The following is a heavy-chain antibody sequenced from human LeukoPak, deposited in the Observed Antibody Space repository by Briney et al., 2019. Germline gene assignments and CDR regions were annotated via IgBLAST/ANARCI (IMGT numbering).Heavy chain of an antibody. D-gene: IGHD6-19*01. J-gene: IGHJ3*02. CDR1: GFTFSSFA. CDR3: AKPRGEEWLVGLYDAFDI. V-gene: IGHV3-23*01. Sequence: GGSLRLSCAASGFTFSSFAMSWVRQAPGKGLEGVSVISRSDGSTYYADSGKGRFTISRDKSKNTLYLQMNSLRAEDTAVFYCAKPRGEEWLVGLYDAFDIWGAGTMVTVSS. CDR2: ISRSDGST.